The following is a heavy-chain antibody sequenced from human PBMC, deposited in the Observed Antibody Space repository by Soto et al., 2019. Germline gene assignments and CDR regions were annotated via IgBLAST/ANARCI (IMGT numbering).Heavy chain of an antibody. CDR3: ARHEGYCSSTSCLDNWFDP. V-gene: IGHV4-59*08. J-gene: IGHJ5*02. Sequence: SETLSLTCTVPGGSISSYYWSWIRQPPGKGLEWIGYIYYSGSTNYNPSLKSRVTISVDTSKNQFSLKLSSVTAADTAVYYCARHEGYCSSTSCLDNWFDPWGQGTLVTVS. D-gene: IGHD2-2*01. CDR1: GGSISSYY. CDR2: IYYSGST.